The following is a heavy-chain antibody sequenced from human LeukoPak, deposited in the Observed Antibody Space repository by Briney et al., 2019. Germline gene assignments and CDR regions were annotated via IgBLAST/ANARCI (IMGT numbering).Heavy chain of an antibody. D-gene: IGHD3-9*01. CDR3: ARNAYDFLTGHLVYMDV. J-gene: IGHJ6*03. CDR2: IYYSGST. Sequence: SETLSLTCTVSGGSISTYYWTWIRQPPRKGLEWIGYIYYSGSTNYNPSLKSRVTISIDTSKNQFSPRLSSVTAADTAMYYCARNAYDFLTGHLVYMDVWGKGTTVTVSS. CDR1: GGSISTYY. V-gene: IGHV4-59*01.